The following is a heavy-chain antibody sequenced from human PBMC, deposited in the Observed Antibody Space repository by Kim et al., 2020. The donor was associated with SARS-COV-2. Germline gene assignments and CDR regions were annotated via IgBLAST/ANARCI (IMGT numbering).Heavy chain of an antibody. Sequence: SETLSLTCTVSGASMTSGDYYWSWIRQPPGKGLEWLGRISNSGTTYYNPFLESRLIISLDTSRNQFSLKLTSETAADTAVYYCVRVAWDSGPYPYYFD. J-gene: IGHJ4*01. CDR2: ISNSGTT. CDR1: GASMTSGDYY. CDR3: VRVAWDSGPYPYYFD. V-gene: IGHV4-30-4*01. D-gene: IGHD3-10*01.